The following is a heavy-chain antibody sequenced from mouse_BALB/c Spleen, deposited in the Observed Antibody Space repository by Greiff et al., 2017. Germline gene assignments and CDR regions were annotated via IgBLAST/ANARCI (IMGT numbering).Heavy chain of an antibody. CDR1: GYTFTSYW. Sequence: QVQLQQSGAELAKPGASVKMSCKASGYTFTSYWMHWVKQRPGQGLEWIGYINPSTGYTEYNQKFKDKATLTAEKSSSTAYMQLSSLTSEDSAVYYGARYTYAMDYWGQGTSVTVSS. V-gene: IGHV1-7*01. J-gene: IGHJ4*01. CDR2: INPSTGYT. CDR3: ARYTYAMDY.